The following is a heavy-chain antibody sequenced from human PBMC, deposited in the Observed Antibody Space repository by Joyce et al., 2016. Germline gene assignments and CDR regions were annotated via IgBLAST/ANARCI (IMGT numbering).Heavy chain of an antibody. Sequence: EVQLVESGGGLLQPGASLRLSCAASGFTFTNYWMHWVRQAPGKGLVWVARVDSDGSGTSYADSVKGRLTISRDNAKNMVYLQMNSLRIEDTAVYYCGSVFEYWGRGALVTVSS. CDR2: VDSDGSGT. J-gene: IGHJ4*02. CDR1: GFTFTNYW. V-gene: IGHV3-74*01. CDR3: GSVFEY.